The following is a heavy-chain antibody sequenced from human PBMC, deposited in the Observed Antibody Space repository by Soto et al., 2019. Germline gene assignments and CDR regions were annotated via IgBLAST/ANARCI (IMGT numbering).Heavy chain of an antibody. CDR2: IKSKAGGETR. Sequence: EVQLVESEGGLVKPGGSLRLSCVVSGIPFIDAWMNWVRQAPGKGLEWVARIKSKAGGETRDYAAPVKGRFTISRDDSKNMLYLEMNSLEVDDTAVYFCVWHSKDTSSFHWGPGTLVTVSS. CDR1: GIPFIDAW. D-gene: IGHD6-13*01. V-gene: IGHV3-15*07. CDR3: VWHSKDTSSFH. J-gene: IGHJ4*02.